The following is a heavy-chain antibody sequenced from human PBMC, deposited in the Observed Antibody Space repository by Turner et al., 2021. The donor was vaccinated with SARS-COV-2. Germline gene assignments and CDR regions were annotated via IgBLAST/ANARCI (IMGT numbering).Heavy chain of an antibody. CDR1: GFTFRSYA. Sequence: QVQLVESGGGVVQPGGSLRLSCAASGFTFRSYAMHWVRQAPGKGLECVAVISYDGSSKQFADSVKGRCTISRDNSKNTLDMELNSLRVEDTAVYYCARTYSSTPMDVWGQGTTVTVSS. J-gene: IGHJ6*02. CDR2: ISYDGSSK. V-gene: IGHV3-30-3*01. CDR3: ARTYSSTPMDV. D-gene: IGHD6-13*01.